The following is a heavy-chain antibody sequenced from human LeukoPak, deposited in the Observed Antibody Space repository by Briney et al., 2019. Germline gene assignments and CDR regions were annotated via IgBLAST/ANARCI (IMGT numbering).Heavy chain of an antibody. Sequence: GGSLRLSCAASGFTFTNYDMTWVRQAPGKGLEWVSTVVGGGGSTYYAHSVKGRFTISRDNSKNTVYLQMNSLRAEDTAVYYCANAWGQLVPFDYWGQGTLVTVSS. CDR2: VVGGGGST. CDR3: ANAWGQLVPFDY. D-gene: IGHD6-6*01. CDR1: GFTFTNYD. V-gene: IGHV3-23*01. J-gene: IGHJ4*02.